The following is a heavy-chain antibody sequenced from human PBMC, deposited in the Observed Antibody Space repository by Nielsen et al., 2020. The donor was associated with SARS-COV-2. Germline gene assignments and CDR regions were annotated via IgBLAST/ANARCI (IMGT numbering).Heavy chain of an antibody. CDR3: ARPHLAAANFDY. J-gene: IGHJ4*02. V-gene: IGHV4-39*01. Sequence: SETLSLTCTVSGDSISSSSNYWGWIRQPPGKGLECIGSIDFSASTYYNPSLKSRVTISVDTSKNQFSLNLSSVTAADTAVYYCARPHLAAANFDYWGQGTLVTVSS. D-gene: IGHD6-13*01. CDR1: GDSISSSSNY. CDR2: IDFSAST.